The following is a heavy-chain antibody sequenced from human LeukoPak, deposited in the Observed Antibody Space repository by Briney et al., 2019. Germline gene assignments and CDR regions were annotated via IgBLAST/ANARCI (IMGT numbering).Heavy chain of an antibody. Sequence: PSETLSLTCTVSGGSITSGGYSWNWIRQPAGKGLEWIGRIYASGSANYNPSLKGRVTFSVDTYKNHFSLNLSSVTAADTAIYYCARTLVPSIHEAFHIWGPGTTVTIPS. V-gene: IGHV4-61*02. J-gene: IGHJ3*02. CDR2: IYASGSA. D-gene: IGHD4/OR15-4a*01. CDR1: GGSITSGGYS. CDR3: ARTLVPSIHEAFHI.